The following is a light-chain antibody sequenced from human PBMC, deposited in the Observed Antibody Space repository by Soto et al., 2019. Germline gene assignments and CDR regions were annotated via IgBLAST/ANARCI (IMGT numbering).Light chain of an antibody. CDR2: DVS. V-gene: IGKV1-13*02. CDR1: QGIGSST. J-gene: IGKJ5*01. Sequence: IQMTPSPSSLSASVGDRVTITCRASQGIGSSTFAWYQQKAGKAPTLLIYDVSNLQRGVPTRSSGSGSGTDFSLTISSLQPEDFATYYCQQFDTYPLTFGQGTRLEIK. CDR3: QQFDTYPLT.